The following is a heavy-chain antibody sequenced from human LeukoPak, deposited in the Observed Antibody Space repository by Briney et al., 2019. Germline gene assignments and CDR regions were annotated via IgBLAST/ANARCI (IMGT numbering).Heavy chain of an antibody. CDR2: INPNSGGT. CDR1: GYTFTGYY. V-gene: IGHV1-2*02. Sequence: GASVKVSCKASGYTFTGYYMHWVRQAPGQGLEWMGWINPNSGGTNYAQKFQGRVTMTRDTSISTAYMELSRLRSDDTAVYYCVRDRTKYCSSTSCPLDYWGQGTPVTVSS. CDR3: VRDRTKYCSSTSCPLDY. J-gene: IGHJ4*02. D-gene: IGHD2-2*01.